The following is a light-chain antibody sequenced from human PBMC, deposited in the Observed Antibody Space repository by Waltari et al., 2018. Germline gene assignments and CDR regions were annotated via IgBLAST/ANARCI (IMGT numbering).Light chain of an antibody. V-gene: IGLV1-51*02. CDR3: GTWDSSLSGAV. J-gene: IGLJ7*01. CDR1: SSNIGNNY. CDR2: ENS. Sequence: QSVLTQPPSVSAAPGQRVTISCSGGSSNIGNNYLSWYRQFPGTAPKLLIHENSERPSGIPGRFSGSKSGTSATLDITGLQAGDEADYYCGTWDSSLSGAVFGGGTHLTVL.